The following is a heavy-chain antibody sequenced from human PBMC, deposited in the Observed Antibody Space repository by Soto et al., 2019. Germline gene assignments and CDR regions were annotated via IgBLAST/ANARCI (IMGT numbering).Heavy chain of an antibody. CDR1: GGSFSGYY. CDR2: INHSGST. CDR3: ARRSSSWSHFDY. V-gene: IGHV4-34*01. Sequence: SETLSLTCAVYGGSFSGYYWSWIRQPPGKGLEWIGEINHSGSTNYNPSLKSRVTISVDTSKNQFSLKLSSVTAADTAVYYCARRSSSWSHFDYWGQGTLVTV. D-gene: IGHD6-13*01. J-gene: IGHJ4*02.